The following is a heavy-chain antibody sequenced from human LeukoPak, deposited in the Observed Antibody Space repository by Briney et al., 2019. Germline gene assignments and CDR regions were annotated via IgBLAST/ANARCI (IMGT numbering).Heavy chain of an antibody. CDR1: GTTFGLSA. V-gene: IGHV1-69*01. J-gene: IGHJ3*02. CDR2: SIPIFSRA. D-gene: IGHD2-21*02. CDR3: ARVGPPRRDHYYPSSGGYLPVFEI. Sequence: SVKVSCKVSGTTFGLSAISWVRQAPGQGLQWMGGSIPIFSRADYAQRFQDRITISWDASTGTDYMELRSLTFDDTAVYYCARVGPPRRDHYYPSSGGYLPVFEIWGHGTMVTVSS.